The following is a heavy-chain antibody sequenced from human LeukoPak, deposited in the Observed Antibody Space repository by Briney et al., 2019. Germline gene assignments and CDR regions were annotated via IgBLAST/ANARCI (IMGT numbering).Heavy chain of an antibody. D-gene: IGHD2-2*01. V-gene: IGHV1-24*01. CDR2: FDPEDGET. Sequence: ASVKVSCKVSGYTLTELSMHWVRQTPGKGREWMGGFDPEDGETIYAQKFQGRVTMTEDTSTDTAYMELSSLRSEDTAVYYCVCCSSTSCYGGYYFDYWGQGTLVTVSS. CDR1: GYTLTELS. CDR3: VCCSSTSCYGGYYFDY. J-gene: IGHJ4*02.